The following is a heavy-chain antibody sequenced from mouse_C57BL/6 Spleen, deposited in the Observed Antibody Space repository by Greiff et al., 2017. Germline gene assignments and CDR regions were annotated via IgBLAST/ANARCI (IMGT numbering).Heavy chain of an antibody. CDR2: INPNNGGT. CDR1: GYTFTDYN. CDR3: ARGYYYGSSSLYYFES. Sequence: VQLQQSGPELVKPGASVKMSCKASGYTFTDYNMHWVKQSHGKSLEWIGYINPNNGGTSYNQKFKGKATLTVNKSSSTAYMELRRLTSEDSAVYYCARGYYYGSSSLYYFESWGEGSTRTVSS. J-gene: IGHJ2*01. D-gene: IGHD1-1*01. V-gene: IGHV1-22*01.